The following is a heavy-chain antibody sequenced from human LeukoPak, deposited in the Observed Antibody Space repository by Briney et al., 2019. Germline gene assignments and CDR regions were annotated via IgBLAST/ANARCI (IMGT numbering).Heavy chain of an antibody. V-gene: IGHV1-69*05. J-gene: IGHJ4*02. CDR1: GGTFSSYA. CDR3: ARVGDYGIWDY. Sequence: SVKVSCKASGGTFSSYAISWVRQAPAQGLDWMGGIIPIFGTANYAQKFQGRVTITTDESTSTAYMELSSLRSEDTAVYYCARVGDYGIWDYWGQGTLVTVSS. D-gene: IGHD4-17*01. CDR2: IIPIFGTA.